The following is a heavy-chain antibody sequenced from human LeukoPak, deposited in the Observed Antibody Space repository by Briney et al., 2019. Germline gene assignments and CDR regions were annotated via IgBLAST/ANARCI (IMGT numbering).Heavy chain of an antibody. CDR1: GGTFSSYA. D-gene: IGHD3-3*01. V-gene: IGHV1-69*13. CDR2: IIPIFGTA. Sequence: SVKVSCKASGGTFSSYAISWVRQAPGQGLEWMGGIIPIFGTANYAQKFQGRVTITADESTSTAYMELSSLRSEDTAVYYCARAGRTGFGVVIIGLPHFDYWGQGTLVTVSS. J-gene: IGHJ4*02. CDR3: ARAGRTGFGVVIIGLPHFDY.